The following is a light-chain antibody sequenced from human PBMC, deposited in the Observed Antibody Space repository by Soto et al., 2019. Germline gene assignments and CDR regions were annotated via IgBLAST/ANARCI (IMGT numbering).Light chain of an antibody. CDR1: SSDVGGYNY. Sequence: QSVLTQPPSASGSPGQSVTISCTGSSSDVGGYNYVSWYQQHPGKAPKLMIYEVNKRPSGVPDRFSGSKSGNTASLTVSGLQTEDEADYYCSSCAGSTYVVFGGGTKVTVL. CDR2: EVN. V-gene: IGLV2-8*01. J-gene: IGLJ2*01. CDR3: SSCAGSTYVV.